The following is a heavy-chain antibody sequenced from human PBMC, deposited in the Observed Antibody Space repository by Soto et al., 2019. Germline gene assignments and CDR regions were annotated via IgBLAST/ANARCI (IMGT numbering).Heavy chain of an antibody. CDR2: INHSGST. D-gene: IGHD1-26*01. Sequence: SETLSLTCAVYGGSFSGYYWSWIRQPPGKGLEWIGEINHSGSTNYNPSLKSRVTISVDTSKNQFSLKLSSVTAADTAVYYCVRGQGMGRYFDYWGQGTLVTVSS. J-gene: IGHJ4*02. V-gene: IGHV4-34*01. CDR3: VRGQGMGRYFDY. CDR1: GGSFSGYY.